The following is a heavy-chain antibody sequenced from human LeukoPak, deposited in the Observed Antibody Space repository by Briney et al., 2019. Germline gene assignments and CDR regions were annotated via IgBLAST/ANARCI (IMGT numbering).Heavy chain of an antibody. V-gene: IGHV3-21*01. CDR3: ARIRFGDYGHFDY. CDR2: ISSSSSYI. D-gene: IGHD4-17*01. CDR1: GFTFSSYS. Sequence: SGGSLRLSCAASGFTFSSYSMNWVPQATGRGLECVSSISSSSSYIYYADSVKGRFTISRDNAKNSLYLQMNSLRAEDTAVYYCARIRFGDYGHFDYWGQGTLVTVSS. J-gene: IGHJ4*02.